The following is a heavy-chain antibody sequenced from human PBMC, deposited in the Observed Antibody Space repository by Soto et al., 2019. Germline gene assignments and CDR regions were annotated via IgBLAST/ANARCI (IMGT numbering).Heavy chain of an antibody. V-gene: IGHV3-15*07. CDR3: TTGSVEGV. J-gene: IGHJ6*02. CDR1: GFAFSNAW. Sequence: EVQLVESGGGSVKPGGSLTLSCAASGFAFSNAWMNWVRQAPGKGLEWVGRIKTKTHGETTDYAAPVKGRFSISRDDSKYTLYLQMSSLKADDTAVYYCTTGSVEGVWCQGTTVTVSS. D-gene: IGHD2-15*01. CDR2: IKTKTHGETT.